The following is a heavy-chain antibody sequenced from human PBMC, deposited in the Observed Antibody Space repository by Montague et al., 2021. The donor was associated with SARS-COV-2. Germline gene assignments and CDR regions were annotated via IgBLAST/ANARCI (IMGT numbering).Heavy chain of an antibody. Sequence: SETLSLTCAVSGASTNSNSYYWGWIRQPPGKGLDWIGSFDYTGYTCYTPSLKSRVTISGDTSKNQFSLELTSVTAADTAVYYCARIVGDCSSDSCYAVRWGQGTVVTVSS. D-gene: IGHD2-2*01. CDR3: ARIVGDCSSDSCYAVR. V-gene: IGHV4-39*01. CDR2: FDYTGYT. J-gene: IGHJ4*02. CDR1: GASTNSNSYY.